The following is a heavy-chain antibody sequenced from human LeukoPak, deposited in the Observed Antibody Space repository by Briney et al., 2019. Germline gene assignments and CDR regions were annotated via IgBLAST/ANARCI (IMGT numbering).Heavy chain of an antibody. CDR2: INHSGST. J-gene: IGHJ4*02. Sequence: PETHCLTCAVYGGSFSGYYWSWIRQPPGKGLEWIGEINHSGSTNYNPSLKSRVTISVDNAKNQFSLKLSSVTAADTAVYYCARGRGDYWGQGTLVSVSS. CDR3: ARGRGDY. V-gene: IGHV4-34*01. D-gene: IGHD3-16*01. CDR1: GGSFSGYY.